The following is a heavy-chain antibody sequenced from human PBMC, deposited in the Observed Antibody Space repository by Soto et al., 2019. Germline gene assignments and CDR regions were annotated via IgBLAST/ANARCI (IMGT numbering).Heavy chain of an antibody. J-gene: IGHJ6*02. CDR2: INAGNGNT. CDR1: GYTFTIYA. CDR3: ARDQANYYYYGMDV. V-gene: IGHV1-3*01. Sequence: ASVKVSCKASGYTFTIYAMHWVRQAPGQRLEWMGWINAGNGNTKYSQKFQGRVTITRDTSASTAYMELSSLRSEDTAVYYCARDQANYYYYGMDVWGQGTTVTVSS.